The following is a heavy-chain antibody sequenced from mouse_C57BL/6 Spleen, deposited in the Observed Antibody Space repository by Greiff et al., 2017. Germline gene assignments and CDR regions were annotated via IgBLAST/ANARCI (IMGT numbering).Heavy chain of an antibody. D-gene: IGHD2-5*01. Sequence: EVQGVESGGGLVKPGGSLKLSCAASGFTFSDYGMHWVRQAPEKGLEWVAYISSGSSTIYYADTVKGRFTISRDNAKNTLFLQMTSLRSEDTAMYYCARMDSNYSSWFAYWGQGTLVTVSA. V-gene: IGHV5-17*01. CDR3: ARMDSNYSSWFAY. CDR2: ISSGSSTI. CDR1: GFTFSDYG. J-gene: IGHJ3*01.